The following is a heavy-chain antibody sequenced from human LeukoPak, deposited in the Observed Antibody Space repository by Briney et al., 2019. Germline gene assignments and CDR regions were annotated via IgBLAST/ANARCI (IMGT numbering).Heavy chain of an antibody. CDR1: GFTFSSYA. Sequence: PGGSLRLSCAASGFTFSSYAMSWVRQAPGKGLEWVSAISGSGGSTYYADSVKGRFTISRDNSKNTLYLQTNSLRAEDTAVYYCAKDRDKNSSGGRRDYWGQGTLVTVSS. D-gene: IGHD3-10*01. CDR2: ISGSGGST. J-gene: IGHJ4*02. CDR3: AKDRDKNSSGGRRDY. V-gene: IGHV3-23*01.